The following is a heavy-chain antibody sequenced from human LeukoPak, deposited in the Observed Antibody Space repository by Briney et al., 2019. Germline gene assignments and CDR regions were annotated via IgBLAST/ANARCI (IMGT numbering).Heavy chain of an antibody. Sequence: GGSLRLSCAASGFTFSSYSMNWVRQAPGKGLEWVSYISSSSSTIYYADSVKGRFTISRDNSKNTLYLQMNSLRAEDTAVYYCARGGGAYYDILTGPDYYYYMDVWGKGTTVTISS. J-gene: IGHJ6*03. V-gene: IGHV3-48*01. D-gene: IGHD3-9*01. CDR3: ARGGGAYYDILTGPDYYYYMDV. CDR2: ISSSSSTI. CDR1: GFTFSSYS.